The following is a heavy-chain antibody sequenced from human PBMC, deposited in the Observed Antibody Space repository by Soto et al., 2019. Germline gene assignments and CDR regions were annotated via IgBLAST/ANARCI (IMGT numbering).Heavy chain of an antibody. CDR2: IYSNGNT. J-gene: IGHJ6*02. D-gene: IGHD2-15*01. CDR3: VVEDLGMEV. V-gene: IGHV3-53*01. Sequence: PGGSLRLSCAASGFTVSTNYRTWVRQTPGKGLEWVSIIYSNGNTYYADSVKGRFTISRDNSKNTLYLQMNGLRVDDTAVYYCVVEDLGMEVWGQGTTVTVSS. CDR1: GFTVSTNY.